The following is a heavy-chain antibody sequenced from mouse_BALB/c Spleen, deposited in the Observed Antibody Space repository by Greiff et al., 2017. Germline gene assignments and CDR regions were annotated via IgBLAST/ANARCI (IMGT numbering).Heavy chain of an antibody. V-gene: IGHV1S41*01. CDR1: GYTFTSYW. CDR3: ARNYYGSRYYCDY. Sequence: DLVKPGASVKLSCKASGYTFTSYWINWIKQRPGQGLEWIGRIAPGSGSTYYNEMFKGKATLTVDTSSSPAYIQLSSLSSEDSAVYFCARNYYGSRYYCDYWGQGTTLTVSA. J-gene: IGHJ2*01. CDR2: IAPGSGST. D-gene: IGHD1-1*01.